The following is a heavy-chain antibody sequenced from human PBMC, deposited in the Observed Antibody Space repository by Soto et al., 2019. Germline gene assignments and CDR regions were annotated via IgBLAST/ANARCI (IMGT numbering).Heavy chain of an antibody. V-gene: IGHV4-59*08. CDR3: ARKRIVYYDFWSGYRAPFDY. J-gene: IGHJ4*02. D-gene: IGHD3-3*01. CDR1: GGSISDYY. CDR2: IYYTGST. Sequence: SETLSLTCTVSGGSISDYYWSWIRQPPGKGLEWIGYIYYTGSTYYNPSLKSRVTISVDTSKNQFSLKLSSVTAADTAVYYCARKRIVYYDFWSGYRAPFDYWGQGTLVTVSS.